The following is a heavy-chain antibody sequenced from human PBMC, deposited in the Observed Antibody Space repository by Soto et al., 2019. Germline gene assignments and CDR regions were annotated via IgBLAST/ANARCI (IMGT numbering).Heavy chain of an antibody. CDR2: ISVSDVFI. CDR1: GFGLGAVS. CDR3: TRETIAGTTGLDS. J-gene: IGHJ4*02. D-gene: IGHD1-1*01. Sequence: XLSLRRSGVASGFGLGAVSRNGVRQSPGKGLEWVAGISVSDVFIYYSDSVRGRFYICRDASENILYLKMNSLRVYDTALYYCTRETIAGTTGLDSCGPRTLVTVSS. V-gene: IGHV3-23*01.